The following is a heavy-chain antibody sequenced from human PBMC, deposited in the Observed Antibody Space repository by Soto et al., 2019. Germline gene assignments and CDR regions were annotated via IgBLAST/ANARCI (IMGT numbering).Heavy chain of an antibody. CDR2: ISSSSSYT. CDR3: ARAPPVISVAGQLFDAFDI. V-gene: IGHV3-11*06. J-gene: IGHJ3*02. Sequence: GGSLRLSCAASGFTFSDYYMSWIRQAPGKGLEWVSYISSSSSYTDYADSVKGRFTISRDNAKNSLYLQMNSLRAEDTAVYYCARAPPVISVAGQLFDAFDIWGQGTMVTGSS. D-gene: IGHD6-19*01. CDR1: GFTFSDYY.